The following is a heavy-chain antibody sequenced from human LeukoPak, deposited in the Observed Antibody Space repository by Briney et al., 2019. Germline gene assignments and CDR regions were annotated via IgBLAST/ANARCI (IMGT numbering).Heavy chain of an antibody. D-gene: IGHD5/OR15-5a*01. Sequence: GGSLRHSCAASGFTFSTSAMNWVRQVPGKGLEWVSSINSYSSHIYYAASVRGRFTVSRDNARNSVFLQMNSLTAEDTAVYYCARDPERYLRTGKFDYWGQGTLVTVSS. CDR1: GFTFSTSA. V-gene: IGHV3-21*01. CDR2: INSYSSHI. CDR3: ARDPERYLRTGKFDY. J-gene: IGHJ4*02.